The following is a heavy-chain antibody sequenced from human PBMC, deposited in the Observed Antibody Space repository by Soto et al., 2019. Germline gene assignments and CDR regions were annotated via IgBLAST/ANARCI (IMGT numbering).Heavy chain of an antibody. J-gene: IGHJ4*02. Sequence: QVQLQESGPGLVKPSRTLSLTCTVSGGSISSGDYYWSWIRQPPGKGLEWIGSTYYSGCTYYNPSLKSRVTISVDTSKNQFSLKLNSVTAADTAVYYCASRHSSPYFDYWGQRTLVTVSS. CDR1: GGSISSGDYY. CDR2: TYYSGCT. V-gene: IGHV4-30-4*01. D-gene: IGHD6-13*01. CDR3: ASRHSSPYFDY.